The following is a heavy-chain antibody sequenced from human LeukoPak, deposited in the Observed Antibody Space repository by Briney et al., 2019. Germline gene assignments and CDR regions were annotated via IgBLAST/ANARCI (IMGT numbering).Heavy chain of an antibody. Sequence: GGSLRLSCAPSGFTFSSYWMSWVRQAPGKGLEWISYISSSGSNIYYADSVKGRFTISRDNAKNSLFLQMNSLRADDTAVYYCARDSAVVGGDFDYWGQGTLVTVSS. CDR3: ARDSAVVGGDFDY. V-gene: IGHV3-48*04. CDR2: ISSSGSNI. D-gene: IGHD1-26*01. CDR1: GFTFSSYW. J-gene: IGHJ4*02.